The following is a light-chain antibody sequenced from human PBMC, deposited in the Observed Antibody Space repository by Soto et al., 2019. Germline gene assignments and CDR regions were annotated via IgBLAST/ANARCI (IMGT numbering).Light chain of an antibody. V-gene: IGKV3-11*01. CDR1: QSVSSD. Sequence: VLTQSPATLSLSPGERATPSCRASQSVSSDLAWYQQKPGQAPRLIIYDASNRATGIPARFSGSGYGTDLTVTISSLEHEDFAVYYCQQRSNWITFGQGTLLEIK. CDR3: QQRSNWIT. J-gene: IGKJ5*01. CDR2: DAS.